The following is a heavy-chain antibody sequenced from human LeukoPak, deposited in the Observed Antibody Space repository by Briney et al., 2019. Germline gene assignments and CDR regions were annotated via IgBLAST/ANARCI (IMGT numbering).Heavy chain of an antibody. Sequence: PGGSLRLSCAASGFTFSGHWMSWVRQAPGKGLEWVSAISGSGGSTYYADSVKGRFTISRDNSKNTLYLQMNSLRAEDTAVYYCANLIAVAGTVFDYWGQGTLVTVSS. J-gene: IGHJ4*02. CDR1: GFTFSGHW. CDR3: ANLIAVAGTVFDY. CDR2: ISGSGGST. D-gene: IGHD6-19*01. V-gene: IGHV3-23*01.